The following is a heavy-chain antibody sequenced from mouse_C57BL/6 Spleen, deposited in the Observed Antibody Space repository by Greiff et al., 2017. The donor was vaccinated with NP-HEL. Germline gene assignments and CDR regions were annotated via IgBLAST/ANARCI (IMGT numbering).Heavy chain of an antibody. Sequence: LVESGPELVKPGASVKISCKASGYAFSSSWMNWVKQRPGKGLEWIGRIYPGDGDTNYNGKFKGKATLTADKSSSTAYMQLSSLTSEDSAVYFCARLGNGYWYFDVWGTGTTVTVSS. CDR1: GYAFSSSW. D-gene: IGHD3-3*01. J-gene: IGHJ1*03. CDR3: ARLGNGYWYFDV. CDR2: IYPGDGDT. V-gene: IGHV1-82*01.